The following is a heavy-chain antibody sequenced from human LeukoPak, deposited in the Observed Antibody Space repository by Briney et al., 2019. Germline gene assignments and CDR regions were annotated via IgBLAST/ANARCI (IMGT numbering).Heavy chain of an antibody. CDR2: IYTSGST. Sequence: SETLSLTCTVSGGSISSYYWSWIRQPAGKGLEWIGRIYTSGSTNYNPSLKSRVTMSVDTSKNQFSLKLSSVTAADTAVYYCASPLYRFSAFDIWGQGTMVTVSS. J-gene: IGHJ3*02. D-gene: IGHD3-16*01. CDR1: GGSISSYY. V-gene: IGHV4-4*07. CDR3: ASPLYRFSAFDI.